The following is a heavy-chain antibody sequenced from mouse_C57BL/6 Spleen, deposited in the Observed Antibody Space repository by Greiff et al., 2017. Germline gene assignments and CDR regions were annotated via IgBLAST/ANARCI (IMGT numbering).Heavy chain of an antibody. CDR1: GYTFTDYY. CDR2: INPNNGGT. V-gene: IGHV1-26*01. J-gene: IGHJ3*01. CDR3: ALYGNYMTAY. Sequence: VQLQQSGPELVKPGASVKISCKASGYTFTDYYMNWVKQSHGKSLEWIGDINPNNGGTSYNQKFKGKATLTVDKSSSTAYMELRSLTSEDSAVYYCALYGNYMTAYWGQGTLVTVSA. D-gene: IGHD2-1*01.